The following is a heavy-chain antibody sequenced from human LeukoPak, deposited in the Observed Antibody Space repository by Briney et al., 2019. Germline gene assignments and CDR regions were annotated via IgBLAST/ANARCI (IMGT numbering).Heavy chain of an antibody. Sequence: SETLSLTCTVSGGSISSGDYYWSWIRQHPGKGLEWIGYIYYSGSTNYNPSLKSRATISLDTSKKQFSLKLSSVTAADTAVYYCARAYLELRAAYYYGMDVWGQGTTVTVSS. D-gene: IGHD1-7*01. CDR1: GGSISSGDYY. V-gene: IGHV4-31*03. J-gene: IGHJ6*02. CDR3: ARAYLELRAAYYYGMDV. CDR2: IYYSGST.